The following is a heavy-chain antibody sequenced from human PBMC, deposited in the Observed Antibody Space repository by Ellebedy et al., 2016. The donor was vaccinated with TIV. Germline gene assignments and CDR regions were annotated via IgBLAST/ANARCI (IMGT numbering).Heavy chain of an antibody. V-gene: IGHV4-59*01. J-gene: IGHJ4*02. CDR1: GGSISSYY. CDR2: IYYTGSA. CDR3: VSAPNAYYFDF. Sequence: MPSETLSLTCTVSGGSISSYYWSWIRQPPGKGPEWIGHIYYTGSANYNPSLKSRVTLSVDTSKNLFSLRLTSVTAADSAIYYCVSAPNAYYFDFWGQGTLVTVSS.